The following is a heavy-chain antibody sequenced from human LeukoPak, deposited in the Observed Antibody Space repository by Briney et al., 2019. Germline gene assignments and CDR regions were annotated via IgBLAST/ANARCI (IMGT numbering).Heavy chain of an antibody. V-gene: IGHV1-69*13. CDR2: IIPIFGTA. J-gene: IGHJ4*02. CDR1: GGTFSSYA. CDR3: ARRPQYYYDSSGYLDY. Sequence: GASVKVSCKASGGTFSSYAISWVRQAPGQGLEWMGGIIPIFGTANYAQKFQGRVTITADESKSTAYMELSGLRSEDTAVYYCARRPQYYYDSSGYLDYWGQGTLVTVSS. D-gene: IGHD3-22*01.